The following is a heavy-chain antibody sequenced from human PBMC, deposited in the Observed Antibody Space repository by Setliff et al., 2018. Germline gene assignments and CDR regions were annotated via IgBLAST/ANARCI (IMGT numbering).Heavy chain of an antibody. CDR2: VNPNSGGT. CDR3: ARSRDGGNSSGYSGAFDI. V-gene: IGHV1-2*04. Sequence: ASVKVSCKASGYTFTGYYMHWVRQAPGQGLEWMGWVNPNSGGTNYAQKFQGWVTMNRDTSISTAYMELSRLRSDDTAVYYCARSRDGGNSSGYSGAFDIWGQGTMVTVSS. D-gene: IGHD3-22*01. J-gene: IGHJ3*02. CDR1: GYTFTGYY.